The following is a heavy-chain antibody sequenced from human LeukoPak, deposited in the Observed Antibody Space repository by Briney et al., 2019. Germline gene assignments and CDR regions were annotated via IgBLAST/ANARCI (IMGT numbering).Heavy chain of an antibody. D-gene: IGHD6-13*01. V-gene: IGHV4-34*01. CDR2: INHSGST. CDR1: GWSLNNHY. Sequence: SETLSLTCAVYGWSLNNHYWIWIRQPSGKGLEWIGEINHSGSTNYNPSLESRVTISVDTSKSQFFLKLTSVTAADTAVYYCARGPAAVHPWGQGTLVTVSS. J-gene: IGHJ5*02. CDR3: ARGPAAVHP.